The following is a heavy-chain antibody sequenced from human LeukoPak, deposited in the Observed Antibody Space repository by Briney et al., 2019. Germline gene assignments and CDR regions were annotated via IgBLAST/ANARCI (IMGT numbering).Heavy chain of an antibody. CDR1: GFTISSNH. J-gene: IGHJ3*02. D-gene: IGHD2-21*01. V-gene: IGHV3-23*01. Sequence: TGGSLRLSCAASGFTISSNHMSWVRQAPGKGLEWVSAISGSGGSTYYADSVKGRFTISRDNSKNTLYLQMNSLRAEDTAVYYCAKASLGDDAFDIWGQGTMVTVSS. CDR2: ISGSGGST. CDR3: AKASLGDDAFDI.